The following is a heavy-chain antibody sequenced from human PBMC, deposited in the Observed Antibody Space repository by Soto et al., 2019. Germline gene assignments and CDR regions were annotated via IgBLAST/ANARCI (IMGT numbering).Heavy chain of an antibody. CDR2: IWYDGSNK. Sequence: PGGSLRLSCAASGFTFSSYEMNWVRQAPGKGLEWVAVIWYDGSNKYYADSVKGRFTISRDNSKNTLYLQMNSLRAEDTAVYYCARPLGVITLSMDVWGQGTTVTVSS. V-gene: IGHV3-33*08. CDR3: ARPLGVITLSMDV. D-gene: IGHD3-22*01. CDR1: GFTFSSYE. J-gene: IGHJ6*02.